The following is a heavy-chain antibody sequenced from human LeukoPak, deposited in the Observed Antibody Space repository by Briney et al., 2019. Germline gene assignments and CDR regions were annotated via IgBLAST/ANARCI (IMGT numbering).Heavy chain of an antibody. CDR3: ARGLYYGSGSYIGDAFDI. CDR1: GYTFTGYY. D-gene: IGHD3-10*01. CDR2: TNPNSGGT. Sequence: ASVKVSCKASGYTFTGYYMHWVRQAPGQGLEWMGWTNPNSGGTNYAQKFQGRVTMTRDTSISTAYMELSRLRSDDTAVYYCARGLYYGSGSYIGDAFDIWGQGTMVTVSS. V-gene: IGHV1-2*02. J-gene: IGHJ3*02.